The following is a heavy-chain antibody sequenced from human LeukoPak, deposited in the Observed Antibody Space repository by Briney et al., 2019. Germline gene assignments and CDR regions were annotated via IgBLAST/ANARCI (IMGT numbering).Heavy chain of an antibody. D-gene: IGHD3-22*01. V-gene: IGHV3-74*01. CDR2: IKSDGSDT. J-gene: IGHJ4*02. CDR3: ARDRGYTFDY. Sequence: PGGSLRLSCAASGFAFNTYWMHWVRQAPGKGLVWVSRIKSDGSDTTYTDSVKGRFTISRGNAKNTLYLQMNSLSAEDTAMYFCARDRGYTFDYWGQGTLVTVSS. CDR1: GFAFNTYW.